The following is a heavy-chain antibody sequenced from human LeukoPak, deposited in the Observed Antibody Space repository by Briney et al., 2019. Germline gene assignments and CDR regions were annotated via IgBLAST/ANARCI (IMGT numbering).Heavy chain of an antibody. CDR2: IYTSGST. V-gene: IGHV4-4*09. Sequence: SETLSLTCTVSGGSISSYYWSWIRQPPGKGLEWIGYIYTSGSTNYNPSLKSRVTISVGTSKNQFSLKLSSVTAADTAVYYCARGGGYYTYYFDYWGQGTLVTVSS. D-gene: IGHD3-22*01. CDR3: ARGGGYYTYYFDY. CDR1: GGSISSYY. J-gene: IGHJ4*02.